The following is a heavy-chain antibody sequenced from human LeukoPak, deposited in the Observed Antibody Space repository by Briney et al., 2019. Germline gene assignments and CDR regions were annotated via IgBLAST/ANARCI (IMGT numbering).Heavy chain of an antibody. V-gene: IGHV3-43*02. CDR1: GFTFDDYA. CDR3: AKEGGDYSYYYYGMDV. J-gene: IGHJ6*02. Sequence: GGSLRLSCAASGFTFDDYAMHWVRQAPGQGLEWVSFISGDGGSTHHADSVKGRFIISRDNSKNSLYLQMNSLRTEDTALYYCAKEGGDYSYYYYGMDVWGQGTTVTVSS. CDR2: ISGDGGST. D-gene: IGHD4-17*01.